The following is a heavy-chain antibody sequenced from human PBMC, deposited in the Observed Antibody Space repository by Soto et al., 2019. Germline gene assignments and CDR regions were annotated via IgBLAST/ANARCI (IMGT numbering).Heavy chain of an antibody. Sequence: ASVKVSCKASGYTFTGYYMHWVRQAPGQGLEWMGWINPNSGGTNYAQKFQGRVTMTRDTSISTAYLELSRLRSDDTAVYYCARDNSSSWYEVWFDPWGQGTLVTVSS. D-gene: IGHD6-13*01. J-gene: IGHJ5*02. CDR2: INPNSGGT. CDR1: GYTFTGYY. CDR3: ARDNSSSWYEVWFDP. V-gene: IGHV1-2*02.